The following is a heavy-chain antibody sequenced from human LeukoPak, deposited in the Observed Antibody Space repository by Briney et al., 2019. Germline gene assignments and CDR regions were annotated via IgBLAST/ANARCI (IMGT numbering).Heavy chain of an antibody. D-gene: IGHD2-15*01. CDR1: GFTFSSYA. J-gene: IGHJ5*02. CDR3: HAYCSGGSCYSLS. V-gene: IGHV3-23*01. CDR2: ISGSGGST. Sequence: GGSLRLSCAASGFTFSSYAMSWVRQAPGKGLEWVSAISGSGGSTYYADSVKGRFTISRDNSKNTLYLQMNSLRAKDTAVYYCHAYCSGGSCYSLSWGQGTLVTVSS.